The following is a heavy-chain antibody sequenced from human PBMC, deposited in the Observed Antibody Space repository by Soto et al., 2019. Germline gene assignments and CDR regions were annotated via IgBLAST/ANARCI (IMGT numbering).Heavy chain of an antibody. CDR3: ASDMAVDTAMAYFDY. J-gene: IGHJ4*02. CDR2: ISAYNGNT. CDR1: GYTFTSYG. Sequence: ASVKVSCKASGYTFTSYGISWVRQAPGQGLEWMGWISAYNGNTNYAQKLQGRVTMTTDTSTSTAYMELRSLRSDDTAVYYCASDMAVDTAMAYFDYWGQGTLVTVSS. D-gene: IGHD5-18*01. V-gene: IGHV1-18*01.